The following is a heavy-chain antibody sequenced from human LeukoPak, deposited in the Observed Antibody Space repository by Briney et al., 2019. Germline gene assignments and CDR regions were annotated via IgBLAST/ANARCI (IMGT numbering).Heavy chain of an antibody. Sequence: GGSLRLSCAASGFTFSSYAMHWVRQAPGKGLEWVAVISYDGSNKYYADSVKGRFTISRDNSKNTLYLQMNSLRAEDTAVYYCXXXXXXXXXSDDNRFIDYYGMDVWGQGTTVTVSS. CDR3: XXXXXXXXXSDDNRFIDYYGMDV. CDR1: GFTFSSYA. J-gene: IGHJ6*02. V-gene: IGHV3-30-3*01. D-gene: IGHD1-14*01. CDR2: ISYDGSNK.